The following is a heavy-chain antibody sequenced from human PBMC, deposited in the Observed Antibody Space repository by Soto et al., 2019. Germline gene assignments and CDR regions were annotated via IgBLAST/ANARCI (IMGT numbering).Heavy chain of an antibody. V-gene: IGHV1-69*02. CDR3: ARLPLAGGNSDY. CDR1: GGTFSSYS. D-gene: IGHD2-15*01. J-gene: IGHJ4*02. Sequence: QVQLVQSGAEVKKPGSSVKVSCKASGGTFSSYSISWVRQAPGQGLEWMGRIIPILGIANYAQKFQGRVTTTADKSTSTAYMELSSLRSEDTAVYYRARLPLAGGNSDYWGQGTLVTVSS. CDR2: IIPILGIA.